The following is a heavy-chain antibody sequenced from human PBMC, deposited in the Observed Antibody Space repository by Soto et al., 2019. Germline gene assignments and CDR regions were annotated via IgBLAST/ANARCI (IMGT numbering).Heavy chain of an antibody. CDR1: GGSISSSSYY. CDR2: IYYSGST. Sequence: QLQLQESGPGLVKPSETLSLTCTVSGGSISSSSYYWGWIRQPPGKGLEWIGIIYYSGSTYYNPSLKSRVTISVDTSKNQFSLKLSSVTAADTAVYYCARRPSGSYSDYWVQGTLVTVSS. J-gene: IGHJ4*02. V-gene: IGHV4-39*01. CDR3: ARRPSGSYSDY. D-gene: IGHD3-10*01.